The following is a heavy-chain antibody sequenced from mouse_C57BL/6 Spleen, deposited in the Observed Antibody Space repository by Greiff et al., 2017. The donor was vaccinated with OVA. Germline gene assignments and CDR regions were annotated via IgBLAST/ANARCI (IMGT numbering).Heavy chain of an antibody. Sequence: QVQLQQSGAELVRPGTSVKVSCKASGYAFTNYLIEWVKQRPGQGLEWIGVINPGSGGTNYNEKFKGKATLTADKSSSTSYMQLSSLPSEDSAVYFCARNEGSSDAMDYWGQGTSVTVSS. J-gene: IGHJ4*01. CDR1: GYAFTNYL. V-gene: IGHV1-54*01. CDR3: ARNEGSSDAMDY. CDR2: INPGSGGT. D-gene: IGHD1-1*01.